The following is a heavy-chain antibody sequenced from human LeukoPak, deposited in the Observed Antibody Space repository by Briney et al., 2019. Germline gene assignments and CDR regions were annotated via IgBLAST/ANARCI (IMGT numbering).Heavy chain of an antibody. CDR2: ISGSGGST. CDR1: GFTFSSYA. Sequence: PGGSLRLSCAASGFTFSSYAMSWVRQAPGKGLEWVSAISGSGGSTYYADSVKGRFTISRDNSKNTLYLQMNSLRAEDTAVYYCARSYGDSRIGDCWGQGTLVTVSS. J-gene: IGHJ4*02. CDR3: ARSYGDSRIGDC. V-gene: IGHV3-23*01. D-gene: IGHD4-17*01.